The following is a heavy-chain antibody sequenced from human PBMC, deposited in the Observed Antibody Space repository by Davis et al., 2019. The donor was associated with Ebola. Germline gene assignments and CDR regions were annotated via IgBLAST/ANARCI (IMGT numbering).Heavy chain of an antibody. Sequence: SVKVSCKAVGDTLTSYAMTWVRQAPGQGLEWMGRIIPILGIANYAQRFQGRLTMTRDTSTRTVYMELSSLRSEDTAVYYCAPSYHDSSGYWYFDSWGQGTLVTVSS. J-gene: IGHJ4*02. D-gene: IGHD3-22*01. CDR1: GDTLTSYA. V-gene: IGHV1-69*04. CDR2: IIPILGIA. CDR3: APSYHDSSGYWYFDS.